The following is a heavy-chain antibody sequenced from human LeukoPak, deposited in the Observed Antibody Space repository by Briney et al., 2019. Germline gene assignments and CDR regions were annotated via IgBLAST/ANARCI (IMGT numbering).Heavy chain of an antibody. CDR1: GFAFSDFS. Sequence: GGSLRLSCAASGFAFSDFSMNWVGQAPGKGLEWVANTRGSGSGMGSGNYYAVSVKGRFTISRDDAKNSLYLQMNSLRAEDTAFYYCARDDNWGFDYWGQGALVTVSS. J-gene: IGHJ4*02. CDR3: ARDDNWGFDY. V-gene: IGHV3-21*05. D-gene: IGHD7-27*01. CDR2: TRGSGSGM.